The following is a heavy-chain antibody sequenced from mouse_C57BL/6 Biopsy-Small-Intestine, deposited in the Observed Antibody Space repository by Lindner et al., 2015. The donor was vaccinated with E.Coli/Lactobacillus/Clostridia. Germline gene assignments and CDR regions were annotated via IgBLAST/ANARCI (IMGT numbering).Heavy chain of an antibody. CDR3: ARDYYGSSFWYFDV. D-gene: IGHD1-1*01. CDR1: GYTFTSYD. Sequence: VQLQESGPELVKPGASVKLSCKASGYTFTSYDINWVKQRPGQGLEWIGCIYPRDGSTKYNEKFKGKATLTVDTSSSTAYMELHSLTSEDSAVYFCARDYYGSSFWYFDVWGTGTTVTVSS. V-gene: IGHV1-85*01. CDR2: IYPRDGST. J-gene: IGHJ1*03.